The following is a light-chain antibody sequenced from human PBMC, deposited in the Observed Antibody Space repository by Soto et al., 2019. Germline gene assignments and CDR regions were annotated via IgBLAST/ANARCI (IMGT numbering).Light chain of an antibody. Sequence: DIQMTQSPSSLSASVGDRVTITCRASQGMSNYLAWYQQIPGKVPKLLISAASTLQSGVPSRFSGSGSGTDFTLTISSLQPEDVATYYCQKYTNVPAFGGGNKVEIK. CDR1: QGMSNY. J-gene: IGKJ4*01. V-gene: IGKV1-27*01. CDR2: AAS. CDR3: QKYTNVPA.